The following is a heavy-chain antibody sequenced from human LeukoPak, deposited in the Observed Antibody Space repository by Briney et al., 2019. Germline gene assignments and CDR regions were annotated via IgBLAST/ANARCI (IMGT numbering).Heavy chain of an antibody. CDR3: ARDSISTSSGWFDP. D-gene: IGHD2-2*01. V-gene: IGHV3-23*01. CDR2: ISGSGGST. Sequence: GGSLRLSCAASGFTFSSYAMSWVRQAPGKGREWGSAISGSGGSTYYADSVKGRFTISGDNSKNTLYLQMNSLRAEGTAVYYCARDSISTSSGWFDPWGQGTLVTVSS. J-gene: IGHJ5*02. CDR1: GFTFSSYA.